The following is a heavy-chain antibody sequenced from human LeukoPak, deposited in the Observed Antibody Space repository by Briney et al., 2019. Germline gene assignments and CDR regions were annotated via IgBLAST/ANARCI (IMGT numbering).Heavy chain of an antibody. CDR2: ISGSGGST. CDR1: GFTFSSYA. D-gene: IGHD6-13*01. Sequence: PGGSLRLSCAASGFTFSSYAMSRVRQAPGKGLEWVSAISGSGGSTYYADSVKGRFTISRDNSKNTLYLQMNSLRAEDTAVYYCAAESAIAAAGTLYYYYGMDVWGQGTTVTVSS. CDR3: AAESAIAAAGTLYYYYGMDV. J-gene: IGHJ6*02. V-gene: IGHV3-23*01.